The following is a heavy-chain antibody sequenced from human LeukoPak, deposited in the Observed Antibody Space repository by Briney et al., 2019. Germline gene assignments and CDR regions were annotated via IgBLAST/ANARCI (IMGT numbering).Heavy chain of an antibody. CDR1: GGSISSYY. Sequence: SETLSLTCTVPGGSISSYYWSWIRQPPGKGLEWIGYIYYSGSTNCNPSLKSRVTMSVDTSKNQFSLKLSSVTAADTAVYYCARERSLYCSSTGCYHYGMDVWGQGTTVTVSS. CDR3: ARERSLYCSSTGCYHYGMDV. J-gene: IGHJ6*02. D-gene: IGHD2-2*01. CDR2: IYYSGST. V-gene: IGHV4-59*01.